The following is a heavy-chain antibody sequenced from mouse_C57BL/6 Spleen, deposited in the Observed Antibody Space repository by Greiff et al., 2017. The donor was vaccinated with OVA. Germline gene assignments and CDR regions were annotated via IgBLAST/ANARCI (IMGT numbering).Heavy chain of an antibody. J-gene: IGHJ4*01. CDR1: GFTFSSYA. Sequence: DVQLVESGEGLVKPGGSLKLSCAASGFTFSSYAMSWVRQTPEKRLEWVAYISSGGDYIYYADTVKGRFTISRDNATNTLYLQMSSLKSEDTAMYYCTRDRTRSGGAMDYWGQGTSVTVSS. CDR2: ISSGGDYI. D-gene: IGHD3-3*01. CDR3: TRDRTRSGGAMDY. V-gene: IGHV5-9-1*02.